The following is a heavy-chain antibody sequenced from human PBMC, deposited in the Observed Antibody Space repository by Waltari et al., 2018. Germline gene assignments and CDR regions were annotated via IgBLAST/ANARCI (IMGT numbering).Heavy chain of an antibody. V-gene: IGHV1-8*01. CDR1: GYRFPSHD. Sequence: QVQLVQSGAEVRKPGASLKVSCKASGYRFPSHDINWVRQATGQGLEWMGWRNTDSGGTDYARRFQGGISMTRNTSISTAYMELSSLTFDDTAVYYCARGGVYGSGNNWFDLWGQGTQVTVSS. CDR2: RNTDSGGT. CDR3: ARGGVYGSGNNWFDL. J-gene: IGHJ5*02. D-gene: IGHD3-10*01.